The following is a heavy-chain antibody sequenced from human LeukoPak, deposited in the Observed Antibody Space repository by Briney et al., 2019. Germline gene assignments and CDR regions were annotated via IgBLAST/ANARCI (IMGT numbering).Heavy chain of an antibody. V-gene: IGHV3-74*01. D-gene: IGHD3-10*01. J-gene: IGHJ4*02. Sequence: PGGSLRLSCAASGFTFGDYWMHWVRRGPGRALVWVSRIDTDGSSVNYADSAKGRFTISRDNAKNKLYLQMNNLTADHTAVYVCVRGRGHYFDFWGQGIQVTVSS. CDR1: GFTFGDYW. CDR3: VRGRGHYFDF. CDR2: IDTDGSSV.